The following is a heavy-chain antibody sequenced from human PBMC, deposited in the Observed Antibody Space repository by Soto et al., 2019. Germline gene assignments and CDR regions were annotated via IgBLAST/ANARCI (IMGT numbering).Heavy chain of an antibody. V-gene: IGHV5-51*01. CDR1: GYSFTSYW. Sequence: PGGSLKSSCKGSGYSFTSYWIGWVRQMPGKGLEWMGIIYPGDSDTRYSPSFQGQVTISADKSISTAYLQWSSLKASDTAMYYCARHFTTVTTRVGYYGMDVWGQGTTVTVSS. D-gene: IGHD4-17*01. J-gene: IGHJ6*02. CDR2: IYPGDSDT. CDR3: ARHFTTVTTRVGYYGMDV.